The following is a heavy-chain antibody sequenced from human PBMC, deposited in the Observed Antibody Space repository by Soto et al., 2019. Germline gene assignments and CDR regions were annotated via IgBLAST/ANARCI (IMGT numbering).Heavy chain of an antibody. J-gene: IGHJ6*02. CDR1: GGSVSSGSYY. D-gene: IGHD2-2*02. CDR2: IYYSGST. Sequence: QVQLQVSGPRLVKPSETLSLTCTVSGGSVSSGSYYWSWIRHPPGKGLEWIGYIYYSGSTNYNPSLKSRVTISVDTSKNQFSLKLSSVTAADTAVYYCASVTRTCISTSCYRYYYGMDVWGQGTTVTVSS. CDR3: ASVTRTCISTSCYRYYYGMDV. V-gene: IGHV4-61*01.